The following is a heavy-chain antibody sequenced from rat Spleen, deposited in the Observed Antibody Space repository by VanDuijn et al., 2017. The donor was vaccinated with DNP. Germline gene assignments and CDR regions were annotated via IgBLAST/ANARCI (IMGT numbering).Heavy chain of an antibody. J-gene: IGHJ2*01. V-gene: IGHV5-22*01. Sequence: EVQLVESGGGLVQPGRSLKLSCAASGFTFSDYYMAWVRQAPKKGLEWVASISYEGSSPYYGDSVKGRFTISRDNAKSTLYLQMNSLRSEDTATYYCARSTTDIRGYYFDYWGQGVMVTVSS. CDR2: ISYEGSSP. D-gene: IGHD1-11*01. CDR3: ARSTTDIRGYYFDY. CDR1: GFTFSDYY.